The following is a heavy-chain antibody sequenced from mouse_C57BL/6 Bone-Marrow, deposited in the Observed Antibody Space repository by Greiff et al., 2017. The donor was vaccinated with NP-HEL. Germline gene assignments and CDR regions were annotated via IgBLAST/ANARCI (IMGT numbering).Heavy chain of an antibody. CDR3: ARREGLLRYYFDY. Sequence: EVQLQQSGPELVKPGDSVKISCKASGYSFTGYFMNWVMQSHGKSLEWIGCINPYNGDTFYNQKFKGKATLTVDKSSSTAHMELRSLTSEDSAVYYCARREGLLRYYFDYWGQGTTLTVSS. V-gene: IGHV1-20*01. D-gene: IGHD1-1*01. CDR2: INPYNGDT. CDR1: GYSFTGYF. J-gene: IGHJ2*01.